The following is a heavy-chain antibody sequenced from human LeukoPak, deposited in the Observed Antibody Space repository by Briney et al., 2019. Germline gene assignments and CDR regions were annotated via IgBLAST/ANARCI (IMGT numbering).Heavy chain of an antibody. CDR1: GFTFSTYE. J-gene: IGHJ4*02. Sequence: GGSLRLSCAASGFTFSTYEMNWVRQAPGKGLEWVSYISGGGSTIYYADFVQSRFTISRDNAKNSLYLQMNSLRAEDTAVYYCASGYYGSGSYFLDFWGQGTLVTVSS. CDR3: ASGYYGSGSYFLDF. V-gene: IGHV3-48*03. D-gene: IGHD3-10*01. CDR2: ISGGGSTI.